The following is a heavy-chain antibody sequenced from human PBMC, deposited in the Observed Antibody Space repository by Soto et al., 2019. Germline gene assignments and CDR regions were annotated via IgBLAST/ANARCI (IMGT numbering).Heavy chain of an antibody. CDR2: IYYSGST. CDR1: GGSISSSSYY. Sequence: PSETLSLTCTVSGGSISSSSYYWGWIRQPPGKGLEWIGSIYYSGSTYYNPSLKSRVTISVDTSKSQFSLKLSSVTAADTAVYYCTCIFSGGYGYGFYYYGMDVWGQGTTV. D-gene: IGHD5-18*01. CDR3: TCIFSGGYGYGFYYYGMDV. V-gene: IGHV4-39*01. J-gene: IGHJ6*02.